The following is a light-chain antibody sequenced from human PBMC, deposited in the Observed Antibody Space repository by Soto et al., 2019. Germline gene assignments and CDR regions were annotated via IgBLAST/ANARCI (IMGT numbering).Light chain of an antibody. J-gene: IGKJ1*01. CDR3: HQTHSIPLS. Sequence: MTQSPSSLSASVGDRVTITCQASQSISRYLNWYQQIPGKAPTLLIYAASTLQRGVPSRFRGSGSGTEFILSIDSLQPEDFATYFCHQTHSIPLSFGQGTKVEIK. CDR1: QSISRY. V-gene: IGKV1-39*01. CDR2: AAS.